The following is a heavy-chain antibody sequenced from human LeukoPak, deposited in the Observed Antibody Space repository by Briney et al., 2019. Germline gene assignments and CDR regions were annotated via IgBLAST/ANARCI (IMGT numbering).Heavy chain of an antibody. CDR1: GFTFSSYA. CDR3: AKGYYDSSGYYRPDAFDI. J-gene: IGHJ3*02. CDR2: ISGSGGST. D-gene: IGHD3-22*01. V-gene: IGHV3-23*01. Sequence: GGSLRFSCAASGFTFSSYAMSWVRQAPGKGLEWVSAISGSGGSTYYADSVKGRFTISRDNSKNTLYLQMNSLRAEDTAVYYCAKGYYDSSGYYRPDAFDIWGQGTMVTVSS.